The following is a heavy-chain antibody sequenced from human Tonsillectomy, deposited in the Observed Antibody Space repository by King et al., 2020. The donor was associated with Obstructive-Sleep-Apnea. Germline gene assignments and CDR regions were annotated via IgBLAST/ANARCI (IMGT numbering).Heavy chain of an antibody. D-gene: IGHD3-10*01. CDR1: GYSITSGYY. V-gene: IGHV4-38-2*02. J-gene: IGHJ4*02. CDR3: ARLVWFGERNDY. Sequence: VQLQESGPGLVKPSETLSLTCSVSGYSITSGYYWGWIRQPPGKGLEWIGRIYHSGETYYNPSLKSIVTISVDTSKNQFSLKLSSLTAADTAVYYCARLVWFGERNDYWGQGTLVTVSS. CDR2: IYHSGET.